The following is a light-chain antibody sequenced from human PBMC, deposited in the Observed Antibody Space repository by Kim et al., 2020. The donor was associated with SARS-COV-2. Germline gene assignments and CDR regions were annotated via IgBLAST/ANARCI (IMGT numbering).Light chain of an antibody. CDR2: AAS. CDR1: QSVTKF. J-gene: IGKJ2*01. Sequence: YESVGDRVTITCRASQSVTKFLNWYQQRPGKAPNLLIYAASSLQGGVPPRFSGSGSGTDFTLTITSLQPEDFATYYCQQSYIAPYTFGQGTKLEI. CDR3: QQSYIAPYT. V-gene: IGKV1-39*01.